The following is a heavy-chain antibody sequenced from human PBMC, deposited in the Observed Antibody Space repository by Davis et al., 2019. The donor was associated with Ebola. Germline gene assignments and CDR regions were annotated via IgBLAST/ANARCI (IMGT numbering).Heavy chain of an antibody. CDR2: ISAYNGNT. CDR1: GYTFTSYA. CDR3: ARDSMVRGNDY. D-gene: IGHD3-10*01. V-gene: IGHV1-18*01. Sequence: ASVKVSCKASGYTFTSYAMHWVRQAPGQGLEWMGWISAYNGNTNYAQKLQGRVTMTTDTSTSTAYMELRSLRSDDTAVYYCARDSMVRGNDYWGQGTLVTVSS. J-gene: IGHJ4*02.